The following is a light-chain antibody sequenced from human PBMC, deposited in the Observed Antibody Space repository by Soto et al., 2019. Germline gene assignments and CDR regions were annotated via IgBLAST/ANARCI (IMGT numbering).Light chain of an antibody. V-gene: IGKV3-20*01. Sequence: DIVLTHASRTLSLSLLQRPTVSYRAGQSVSSSYLAWYQQKPGQAPRLLIYGASSRATGIPDRFSGSGSGTDFTLTISSLEPEDFAVYYCQQYGNSPQTFGQGTKVDI. CDR1: QSVSSSY. J-gene: IGKJ1*01. CDR2: GAS. CDR3: QQYGNSPQT.